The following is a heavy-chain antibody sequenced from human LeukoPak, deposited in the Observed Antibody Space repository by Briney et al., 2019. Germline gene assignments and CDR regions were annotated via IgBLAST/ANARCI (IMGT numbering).Heavy chain of an antibody. CDR3: AKSMDRGAAPDAFDI. J-gene: IGHJ3*02. Sequence: SETLSLTCTVPGGSVSSGRYYWSWLRQHPGEGLEWIGYIDYRGNTHYNPSLESRVTISVDTSRNQFSLKVRSVTAADTAVYHCAKSMDRGAAPDAFDIWGQGTMVTVSS. V-gene: IGHV4-31*03. D-gene: IGHD3-10*01. CDR2: IDYRGNT. CDR1: GGSVSSGRYY.